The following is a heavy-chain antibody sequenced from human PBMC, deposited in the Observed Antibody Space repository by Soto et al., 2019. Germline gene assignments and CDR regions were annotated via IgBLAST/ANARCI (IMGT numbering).Heavy chain of an antibody. D-gene: IGHD1-26*01. CDR3: ARGVGSSPPRY. Sequence: SETLSLTCTISGGSISVYYWSWVRQPPGHELEWIGYIYASGSPYYNPSLRSRVTIQADTSKNQISLKLTSPTAADTAVYYCARGVGSSPPRYWGRGTLVTVSS. CDR1: GGSISVYY. V-gene: IGHV4-59*01. J-gene: IGHJ4*02. CDR2: IYASGSP.